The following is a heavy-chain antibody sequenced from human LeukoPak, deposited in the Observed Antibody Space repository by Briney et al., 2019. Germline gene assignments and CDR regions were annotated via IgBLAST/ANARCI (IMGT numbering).Heavy chain of an antibody. CDR1: GYTFTGYY. V-gene: IGHV1-2*06. Sequence: VASAKVSCKASGYTFTGYYMHWVRQAPGQGLEWMGRINPNSGGTNYAQKFQGRVTMTRDTSISTAYMELSRLRSDDTAVYYCARAPQGSDPEPFDYWGQGTLVTVSS. CDR2: INPNSGGT. J-gene: IGHJ4*02. D-gene: IGHD1-14*01. CDR3: ARAPQGSDPEPFDY.